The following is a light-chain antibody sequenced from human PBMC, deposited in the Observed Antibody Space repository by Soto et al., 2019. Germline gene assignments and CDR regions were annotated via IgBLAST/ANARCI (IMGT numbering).Light chain of an antibody. CDR2: DVS. V-gene: IGLV2-14*01. CDR3: SSYTGSGSYV. Sequence: QSVLTQPASVSGSPGQSITISCTGTSSDVGGYNYVSWYQQHPGKAPKLMIYDVSNRPSGVSNRFSGSKSGNTASLTISGLQDEDEADYYCSSYTGSGSYVFGTRTKVTV. CDR1: SSDVGGYNY. J-gene: IGLJ1*01.